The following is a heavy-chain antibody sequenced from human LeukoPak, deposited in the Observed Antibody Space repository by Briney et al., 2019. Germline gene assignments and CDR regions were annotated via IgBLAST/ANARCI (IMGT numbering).Heavy chain of an antibody. Sequence: PSETLSLTCAVSGGSISSSSHCWGWIRQSPGKGLEWIGSMYNSGSISYNPSLRSRVTITVDTSKNQFSLNFNSVTAADTALYFCARNETSGYFDLWGQGTMVTVSS. CDR2: MYNSGSI. D-gene: IGHD3-22*01. CDR1: GGSISSSSHC. J-gene: IGHJ3*01. V-gene: IGHV4-39*01. CDR3: ARNETSGYFDL.